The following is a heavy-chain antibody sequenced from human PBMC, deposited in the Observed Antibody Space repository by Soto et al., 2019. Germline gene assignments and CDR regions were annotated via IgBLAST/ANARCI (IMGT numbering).Heavy chain of an antibody. CDR3: AKQPLKVPLRFDY. V-gene: IGHV3-23*01. CDR2: ISSSSSST. J-gene: IGHJ4*02. Sequence: PGGSLRLSCAASGFTFSTYAMAWVRQAPGKGLEWVSSISSSSSSTFYADSVKGRFTISRDNSENTLSLQMNSLRAEDTAVYYCAKQPLKVPLRFDYWGQGTLVTVSS. D-gene: IGHD6-25*01. CDR1: GFTFSTYA.